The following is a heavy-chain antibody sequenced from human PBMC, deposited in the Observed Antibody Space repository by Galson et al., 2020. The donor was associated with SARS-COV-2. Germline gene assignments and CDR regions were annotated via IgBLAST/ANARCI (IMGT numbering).Heavy chain of an antibody. CDR1: GGSVSSGAFS. CDR2: IYDSGNT. CDR3: ARGQQTELLTPFDF. Sequence: SQTLSLTCAVSGGSVSSGAFSWSWIRQPPGKGLEWIGYIYDSGNTYYNPSLKSRVSISVDRSKNQFSLNLSSVTAADTAVYYCARGQQTELLTPFDFWGQGTLDTVSS. V-gene: IGHV4-30-2*01. D-gene: IGHD1-26*01. J-gene: IGHJ4*02.